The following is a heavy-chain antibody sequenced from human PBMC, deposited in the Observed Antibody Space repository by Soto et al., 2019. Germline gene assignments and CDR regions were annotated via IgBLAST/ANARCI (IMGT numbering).Heavy chain of an antibody. D-gene: IGHD1-26*01. Sequence: GASVKVSCKASGYTFTSYGISWVRQAPGQGLEWMGWISAYNGNTNYAQKLQGRVTMTTDTSTSTAYMELRSLRSDDTAVYYCARESNLSGSYPSFSFDIWGQGTMVTVSS. CDR2: ISAYNGNT. J-gene: IGHJ3*02. V-gene: IGHV1-18*01. CDR3: ARESNLSGSYPSFSFDI. CDR1: GYTFTSYG.